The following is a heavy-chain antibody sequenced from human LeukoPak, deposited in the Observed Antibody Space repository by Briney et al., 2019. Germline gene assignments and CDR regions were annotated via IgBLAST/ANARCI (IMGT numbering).Heavy chain of an antibody. V-gene: IGHV4-61*08. CDR1: GGPVSSGGYF. CDR2: LYYSGST. CDR3: ATLGRPDDAFDI. J-gene: IGHJ3*02. Sequence: SETLSLTCTVSGGPVSSGGYFWSWIRQPPGKGLEWIGYLYYSGSTNYNPSLKSRVTISVDTSKNQFSLKLSSMTAADTAVYYCATLGRPDDAFDIWGQGTMVTVSS. D-gene: IGHD3/OR15-3a*01.